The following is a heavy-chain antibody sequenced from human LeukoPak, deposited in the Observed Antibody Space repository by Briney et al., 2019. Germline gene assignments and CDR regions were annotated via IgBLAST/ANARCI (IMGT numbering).Heavy chain of an antibody. D-gene: IGHD6-13*01. CDR3: ARNHKIAARAENYYYMDV. CDR2: ISPSGGST. V-gene: IGHV1-46*01. Sequence: ASVKVSCKAFGYTFTSNYMHWVRQAPGQGPEWMGVISPSGGSTTYAQKFQGRVTLTRDMSTSTDYLELSSLRSEDTAVYYCARNHKIAARAENYYYMDVWGKGTTVTVSS. CDR1: GYTFTSNY. J-gene: IGHJ6*03.